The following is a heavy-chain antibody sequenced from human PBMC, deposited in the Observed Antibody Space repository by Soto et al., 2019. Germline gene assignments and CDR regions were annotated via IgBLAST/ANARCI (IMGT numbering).Heavy chain of an antibody. D-gene: IGHD5-12*01. J-gene: IGHJ4*02. CDR3: ARHGAWLQLNFDY. CDR2: IYYSGST. CDR1: GGSISSSSYY. V-gene: IGHV4-39*01. Sequence: SETLSLTCTVSGGSISSSSYYWGWIRQPPGEGLEWIRSIYYSGSTYYNPSLKSRVTISVDTSKNQFSLKLSSVTAADTAVYYCARHGAWLQLNFDYWGQGTLVTVSS.